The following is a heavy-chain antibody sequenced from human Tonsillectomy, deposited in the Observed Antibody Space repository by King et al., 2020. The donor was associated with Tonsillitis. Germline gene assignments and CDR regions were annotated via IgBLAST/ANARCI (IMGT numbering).Heavy chain of an antibody. Sequence: LQQWGAGLLKPSETLSLTCAVYGGSFSDYYWSGIRQPPGKGLEWIGEINHSGSTNYNPSLKSRVTISVDTSKNQFSLKLTSVTATDTAVYYCARGLEYWGQGTLVTVSS. CDR1: GGSFSDYY. J-gene: IGHJ4*02. CDR2: INHSGST. CDR3: ARGLEY. D-gene: IGHD3-3*02. V-gene: IGHV4-34*01.